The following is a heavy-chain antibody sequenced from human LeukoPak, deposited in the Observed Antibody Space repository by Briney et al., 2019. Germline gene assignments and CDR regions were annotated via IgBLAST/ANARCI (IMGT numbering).Heavy chain of an antibody. CDR3: AREKASTTGATDYDY. Sequence: GGSLRLSCAASGFTFSNAWMSWVRQAPGKGLEWVGRIKSKTDGGTTDYAAPVKGRFTISRDDSKNTLYLQMNSLRAEDTAVYYCAREKASTTGATDYDYWGQGTLVTVSS. J-gene: IGHJ4*02. CDR2: IKSKTDGGTT. D-gene: IGHD1-1*01. V-gene: IGHV3-15*01. CDR1: GFTFSNAW.